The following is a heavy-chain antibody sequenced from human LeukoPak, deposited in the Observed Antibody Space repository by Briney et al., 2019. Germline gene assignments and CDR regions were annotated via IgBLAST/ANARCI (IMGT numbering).Heavy chain of an antibody. CDR2: VWYDGSKT. V-gene: IGHV3-33*01. D-gene: IGHD3-16*01. CDR1: GXTFSSHG. Sequence: PGGSLRLSCAVSGXTFSSHGMYWVRQAPGKGLEWVALVWYDGSKTYYADSVKGRFTISRDNSKNMLYLQMDSLRAEDTAVYYCARDNRHTPTFSRGFDIWGQGTMVTVSS. J-gene: IGHJ3*02. CDR3: ARDNRHTPTFSRGFDI.